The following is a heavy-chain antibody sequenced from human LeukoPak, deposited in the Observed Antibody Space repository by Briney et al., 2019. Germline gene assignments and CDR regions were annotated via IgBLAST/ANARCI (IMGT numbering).Heavy chain of an antibody. CDR1: GFTFSSYA. J-gene: IGHJ4*02. Sequence: PGGSLRLSCAASGFTFSSYAMSWVRQAPGKGLEWVSAISGSGGSTYYADSVKGRFTISRDNSKNTLYLQMNSLRAEDTAVYYCAKDLHVLRFLESLPPDYWGQGTLVTVSS. CDR3: AKDLHVLRFLESLPPDY. CDR2: ISGSGGST. D-gene: IGHD3-3*01. V-gene: IGHV3-23*01.